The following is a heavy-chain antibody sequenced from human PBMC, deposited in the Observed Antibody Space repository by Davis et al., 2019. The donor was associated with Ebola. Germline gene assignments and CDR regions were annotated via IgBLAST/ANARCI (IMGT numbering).Heavy chain of an antibody. J-gene: IGHJ4*02. V-gene: IGHV1-69*02. D-gene: IGHD2-8*01. CDR2: IIPILGIA. CDR3: ARQRHIVLMANDY. CDR1: GYTFTGYY. Sequence: AALVKVSCKASGYTFTGYYMHWVRQAPGQGLEWMGRIIPILGIANYAQKFQGRVTITADKSTSTAYMELSSLRSEDTAVYYCARQRHIVLMANDYWGQGTLVTVSS.